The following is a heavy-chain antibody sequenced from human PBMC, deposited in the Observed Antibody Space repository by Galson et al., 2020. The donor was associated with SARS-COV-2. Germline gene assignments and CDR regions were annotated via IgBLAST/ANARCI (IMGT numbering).Heavy chain of an antibody. Sequence: GGSLRLSCAASGLTFSSYEMNWVRQAPGKGLEWVSYISSSGSTIYYADSVKGRFTISRDNAKNSLYLQMNSLRAEDTAVYYCARDAPYDSSGYYYVVWGQGTLVTVSS. CDR2: ISSSGSTI. D-gene: IGHD3-22*01. CDR3: ARDAPYDSSGYYYVV. V-gene: IGHV3-48*03. CDR1: GLTFSSYE. J-gene: IGHJ4*02.